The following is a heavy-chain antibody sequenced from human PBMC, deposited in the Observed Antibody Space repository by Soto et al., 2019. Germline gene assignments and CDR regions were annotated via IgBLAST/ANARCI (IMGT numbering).Heavy chain of an antibody. CDR3: ARDVSPGSSSLYFAAFDI. V-gene: IGHV3-7*05. CDR1: GFSFGSSW. D-gene: IGHD6-13*01. J-gene: IGHJ3*02. Sequence: EVQLVESGGGLVQPGGSLRLSCAASGFSFGSSWMTWVRQAPGKGLEWVANIKKDGSQISYLDSVRGRFTISRDNAKNSLYLQMNNLRAEDTALYYCARDVSPGSSSLYFAAFDIWGQGTRVTVSS. CDR2: IKKDGSQI.